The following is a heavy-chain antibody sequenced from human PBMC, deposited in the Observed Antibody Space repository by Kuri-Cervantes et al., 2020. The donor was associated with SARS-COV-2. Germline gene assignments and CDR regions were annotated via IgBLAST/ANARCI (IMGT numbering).Heavy chain of an antibody. V-gene: IGHV6-1*01. D-gene: IGHD2-2*01. Sequence: SQTLSLNCDISGDSVSSNSAAWNWIRQSPSRGLEWLGRTYYRSKWYNDYAVSMKSRITINPDTSKNQFSLQLNSVTPEDTAVYYCARDIVVVPAASPLYYYYMDVWGKGTTVTVSS. CDR3: ARDIVVVPAASPLYYYYMDV. CDR2: TYYRSKWYN. J-gene: IGHJ6*03. CDR1: GDSVSSNSAA.